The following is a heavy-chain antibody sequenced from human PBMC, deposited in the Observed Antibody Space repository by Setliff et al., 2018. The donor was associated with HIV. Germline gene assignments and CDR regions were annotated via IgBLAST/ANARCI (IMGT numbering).Heavy chain of an antibody. CDR3: ARGRDYTGSWFRPFYLDF. CDR2: INHSGST. Sequence: SETLSLTCTVSGGSISSYYWSWIRQTPGKGLEWLGEINHSGSTAYNLALESRVSMSIDTSKNQFSLKLTSVTAADTAIYYCARGRDYTGSWFRPFYLDFWGHGNLVTVSS. D-gene: IGHD3-3*01. CDR1: GGSISSYY. J-gene: IGHJ4*01. V-gene: IGHV4-34*01.